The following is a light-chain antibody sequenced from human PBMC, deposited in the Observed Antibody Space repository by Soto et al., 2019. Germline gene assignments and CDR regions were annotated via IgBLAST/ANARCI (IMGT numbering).Light chain of an antibody. J-gene: IGKJ2*02. V-gene: IGKV3-15*01. Sequence: EIVMTQSPATLSVSPGERATLSCRASQSVSSNLAWYQQKPGQAPRLLIYGASTRATGIPARFSGSGSGTEFTLTISSLKSEDFAVYYCQQYNLEWTFGQGTKLEIK. CDR2: GAS. CDR3: QQYNLEWT. CDR1: QSVSSN.